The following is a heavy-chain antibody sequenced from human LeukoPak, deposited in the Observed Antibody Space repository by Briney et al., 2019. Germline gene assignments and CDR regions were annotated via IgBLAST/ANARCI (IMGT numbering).Heavy chain of an antibody. V-gene: IGHV3-7*01. D-gene: IGHD1-1*01. CDR1: GFTFNKYS. CDR3: ARHNYYHCDY. CDR2: IKHDGSE. Sequence: GGSLRLSCTASGFTFNKYSMAWVRQAPGKGLEWVANIKHDGSENYVDSVRGRVTISRDNAKNSLYLQMNTLRAEDTAVYFCARHNYYHCDYWGQGTLVTASS. J-gene: IGHJ4*02.